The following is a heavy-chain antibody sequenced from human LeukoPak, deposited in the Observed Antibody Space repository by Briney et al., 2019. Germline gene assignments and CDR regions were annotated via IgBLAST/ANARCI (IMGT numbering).Heavy chain of an antibody. CDR3: ASGDGSSWIVFDY. J-gene: IGHJ4*02. CDR1: GGSISSHY. V-gene: IGHV4-59*11. CDR2: IYCSGST. D-gene: IGHD6-13*01. Sequence: SETLSLTCTVSGGSISSHYWSWIRQPPGKGLEWIGYIYCSGSTNYNPSLKSRVTISVDTSKNQFSLKLSSVTAADTAVYYCASGDGSSWIVFDYWGQGTLVTVSS.